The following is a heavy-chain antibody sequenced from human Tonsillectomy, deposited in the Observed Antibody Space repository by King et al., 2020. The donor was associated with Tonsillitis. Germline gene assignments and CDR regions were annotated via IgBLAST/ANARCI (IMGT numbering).Heavy chain of an antibody. D-gene: IGHD2-15*01. Sequence: QVQLQESGPGLVRPSQTLSLTCTVSGGSISTGGHYWSWIRQLPGKGLEWIAYISYTWSTYYNPSLKSRITISADTSKNQFSLQLTSVTAADTAVYFCAGSGATFDYWGQGTLVTVSS. V-gene: IGHV4-31*03. CDR1: GGSISTGGHY. J-gene: IGHJ4*02. CDR3: AGSGATFDY. CDR2: ISYTWST.